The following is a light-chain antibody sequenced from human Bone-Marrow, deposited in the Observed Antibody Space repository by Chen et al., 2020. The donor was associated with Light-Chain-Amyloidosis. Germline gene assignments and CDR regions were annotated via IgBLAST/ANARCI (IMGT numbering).Light chain of an antibody. V-gene: IGKV3-20*01. Sequence: EIVLTHSPGTLSSSPGERATLSCRASQSVSSSYLAWYQQKPGQAPRLLIYGASSRATGIPDRFSGSGSGTDFTLTISRLEPEDFAVYYCQQYGSSLLTFGGGTKVEIK. J-gene: IGKJ4*01. CDR3: QQYGSSLLT. CDR1: QSVSSSY. CDR2: GAS.